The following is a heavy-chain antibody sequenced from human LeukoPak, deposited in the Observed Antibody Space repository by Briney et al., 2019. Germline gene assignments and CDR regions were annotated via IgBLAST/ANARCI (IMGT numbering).Heavy chain of an antibody. J-gene: IGHJ3*02. D-gene: IGHD3-9*01. CDR1: GFTVSSNY. V-gene: IGHV3-66*01. CDR2: IYSGGST. CDR3: ARAPPYYDILTGYSPDAFDI. Sequence: PGGSLRLSCAASGFTVSSNYMSWVRQAPGKGLEWVSVIYSGGSTYYADSVKGRFTISRDNSKNTLYLQMNSLRAEDTAVYYCARAPPYYDILTGYSPDAFDIWGQGTMVTVSS.